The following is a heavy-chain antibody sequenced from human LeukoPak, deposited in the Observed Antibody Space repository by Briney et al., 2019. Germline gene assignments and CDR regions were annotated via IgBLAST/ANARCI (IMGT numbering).Heavy chain of an antibody. D-gene: IGHD7-27*01. Sequence: WGSLRLSCAAPGFTFSSYWMSWVREAPGKGLEWVANIKQDGSEKYYVDSVKGRFTISRDNAKNSLYLQMSSVRAQHTAVYFCARESGVGLATGDYMDVWGKGTTVTVSS. V-gene: IGHV3-7*01. J-gene: IGHJ6*03. CDR1: GFTFSSYW. CDR3: ARESGVGLATGDYMDV. CDR2: IKQDGSEK.